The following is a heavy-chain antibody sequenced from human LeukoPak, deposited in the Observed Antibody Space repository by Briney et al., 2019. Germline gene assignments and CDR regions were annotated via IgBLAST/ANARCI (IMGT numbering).Heavy chain of an antibody. D-gene: IGHD5-12*01. CDR3: ARDGKPDIVATIGYFDY. J-gene: IGHJ4*02. V-gene: IGHV3-7*01. CDR2: INHNGNVN. CDR1: GFTFSSYW. Sequence: PGGSLRLSCAASGFTFSSYWMNWARQAPGKGLEWVASINHNGNVNYYVDSVKGRFTISRDNAKNSLYLQMNSLRAEDTAVYYCARDGKPDIVATIGYFDYWGQRTLVTVSS.